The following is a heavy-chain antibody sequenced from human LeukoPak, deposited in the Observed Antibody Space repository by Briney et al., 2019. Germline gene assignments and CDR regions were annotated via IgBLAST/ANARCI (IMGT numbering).Heavy chain of an antibody. CDR3: ARGVDYYDSSGYCCWFDP. CDR1: GYTFTSYG. D-gene: IGHD3-22*01. Sequence: SVKVSCKASGYTFTSYGISWVRQAPGQGLEWMGGIIPIFGTANYAQKFQGRVTITADKSTSTAYMELSSLRSEDTAVYYCARGVDYYDSSGYCCWFDPWGQGTLVTVSS. J-gene: IGHJ5*02. CDR2: IIPIFGTA. V-gene: IGHV1-69*06.